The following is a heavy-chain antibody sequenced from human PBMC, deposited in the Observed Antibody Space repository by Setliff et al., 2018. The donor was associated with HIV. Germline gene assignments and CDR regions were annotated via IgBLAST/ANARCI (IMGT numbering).Heavy chain of an antibody. D-gene: IGHD3-10*01. J-gene: IGHJ4*02. V-gene: IGHV4-59*12. CDR3: ARDGPALYDSGIRY. Sequence: PSETLSLTCTVSGAFISDDYWSWIRQPPGKGLEWIAYLSFGGNPNYNPSLKSRVTISVDTSKNQFSLKLSSVTAADTAVYYCARDGPALYDSGIRYWGQGSLVTVSS. CDR2: LSFGGNP. CDR1: GAFISDDY.